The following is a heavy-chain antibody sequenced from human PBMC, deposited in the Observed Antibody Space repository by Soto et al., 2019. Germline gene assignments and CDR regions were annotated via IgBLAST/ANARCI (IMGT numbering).Heavy chain of an antibody. D-gene: IGHD2-15*01. CDR1: GVSIHNSHSF. CDR3: GRVVEGATQHTDFDS. J-gene: IGHJ5*01. CDR2: IYYSGGA. Sequence: PSETLSLTCAVSGVSIHNSHSFWGWIRQPPGKGLEFIGSIYYSGGANYNPSLKSRVTISLDTSKIQFSLTVNSVTAADTAIYYCGRVVEGATQHTDFDSWGQGALVTVSS. V-gene: IGHV4-39*01.